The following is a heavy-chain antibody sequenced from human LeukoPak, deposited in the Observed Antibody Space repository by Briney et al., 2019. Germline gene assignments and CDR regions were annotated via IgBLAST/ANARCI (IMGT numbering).Heavy chain of an antibody. CDR1: CGSISSSNW. D-gene: IGHD3/OR15-3a*01. V-gene: IGHV4-4*02. Sequence: PSGTLSLTCAVSCGSISSSNWWSWVRQPPGKGLEWIGEINHSGSTTYNPSLKSRVTISVDTSKNQFSLKMRSVTAADTAVYYCARHWTTDYYMDVWGKGTKVTVSS. CDR3: ARHWTTDYYMDV. CDR2: INHSGST. J-gene: IGHJ6*03.